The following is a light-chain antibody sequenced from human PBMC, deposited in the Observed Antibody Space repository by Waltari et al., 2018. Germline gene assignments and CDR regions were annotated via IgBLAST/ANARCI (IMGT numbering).Light chain of an antibody. CDR3: QQYDGSTVT. J-gene: IGKJ4*01. CDR1: QTISSIS. Sequence: VLTQSPGPLSLSPGEGAALSCRASQTISSISLTWYQQKPGQAPSLLIYGTSSRSTGNPDRFSGSGSGTDFTLTIRRLDPEDFAVYYCQQYDGSTVTFGGGTKVEVK. V-gene: IGKV3-20*01. CDR2: GTS.